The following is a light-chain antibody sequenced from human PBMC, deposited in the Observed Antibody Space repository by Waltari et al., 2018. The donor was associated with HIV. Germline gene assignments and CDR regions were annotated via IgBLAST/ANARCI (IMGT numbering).Light chain of an antibody. CDR2: WAS. CDR3: QQYYSTPLT. Sequence: DIVMTQSQDSLAVSLGERATINCTFSQSVLYNSNNKSYIAWYQQKPGQPPKLLIYWASTRESGVPDRFSGSGSGTDFTLTISSLQAEDVAVYYCQQYYSTPLTFGGGTKVEIK. CDR1: QSVLYNSNNKSY. V-gene: IGKV4-1*01. J-gene: IGKJ4*01.